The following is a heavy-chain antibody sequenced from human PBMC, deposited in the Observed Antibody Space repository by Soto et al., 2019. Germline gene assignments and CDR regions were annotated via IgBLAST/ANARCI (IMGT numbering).Heavy chain of an antibody. J-gene: IGHJ4*02. Sequence: EVQLLESGGGLVQPGGSLRLSCAASGFTFNYYGMSWVRQAPGKGLEWVSIVTGNGDITYYTDSVKGRFTISRDNSKNMVWLQMNSLRAEDTAVYYCATSHDGEMDWGQGVLVTVSS. D-gene: IGHD3-10*01. CDR1: GFTFNYYG. CDR3: ATSHDGEMD. V-gene: IGHV3-23*01. CDR2: VTGNGDIT.